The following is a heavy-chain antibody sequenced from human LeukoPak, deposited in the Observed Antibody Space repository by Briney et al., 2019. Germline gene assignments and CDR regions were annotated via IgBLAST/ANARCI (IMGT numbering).Heavy chain of an antibody. J-gene: IGHJ4*02. Sequence: PGGSLRLSCAASGFTFSNYWMSWVRQAPGKGLEWVANIKQDGSEKYYVDSVKGRLTISRDNARNTLYLQMNSLRAEDTAVYYCAREKSYRTHYWGQGTLVTVSS. CDR3: AREKSYRTHY. CDR1: GFTFSNYW. D-gene: IGHD3-10*01. CDR2: IKQDGSEK. V-gene: IGHV3-7*01.